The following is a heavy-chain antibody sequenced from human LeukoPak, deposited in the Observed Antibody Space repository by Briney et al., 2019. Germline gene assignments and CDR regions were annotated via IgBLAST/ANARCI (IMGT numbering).Heavy chain of an antibody. CDR2: IYYSGST. CDR1: GFSFSSFW. Sequence: WGSLTLSCAASGFSFSSFWRSWIRQPPGKGLEWIGYIYYSGSTNYNPSLKSRVTISVDTSKNQFSLKLSSVTAADTAVYYCARGFTPRGPSYFDYPGQGTLFTVSS. CDR3: ARGFTPRGPSYFDY. V-gene: IGHV4-59*01. J-gene: IGHJ4*02.